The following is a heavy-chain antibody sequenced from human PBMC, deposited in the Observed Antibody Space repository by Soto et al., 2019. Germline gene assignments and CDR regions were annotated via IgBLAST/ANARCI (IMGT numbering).Heavy chain of an antibody. CDR1: GFTFSSYG. Sequence: QVQLVESGGGVVQPGRSLRLSCAASGFTFSSYGMHWVRQAPGKGLEWVAGISYDGSNKYYADSVKGRFTISRDNSKNPLYLQMISLKAEDTAVYYCAKQGRPVTTAARSLGGAFDIWGQGTMVTVSS. J-gene: IGHJ3*02. D-gene: IGHD4-17*01. CDR2: ISYDGSNK. CDR3: AKQGRPVTTAARSLGGAFDI. V-gene: IGHV3-30*18.